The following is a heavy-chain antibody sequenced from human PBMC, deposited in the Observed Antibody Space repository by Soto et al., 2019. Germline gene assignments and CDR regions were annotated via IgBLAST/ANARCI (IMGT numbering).Heavy chain of an antibody. CDR1: GFTFSSYW. D-gene: IGHD5-18*01. CDR3: ARMQRGYSYGDRYYYYGMDV. J-gene: IGHJ6*02. CDR2: IKQDGSEK. V-gene: IGHV3-7*01. Sequence: EVQLVESGGGLVQPGGSLRLSCAASGFTFSSYWMSWVRQAPGKGLEWVANIKQDGSEKYYVDSVKGRFTISRDNAKNSLYLQMNSLRAEDTAVYYCARMQRGYSYGDRYYYYGMDVWGQGTTVTVSS.